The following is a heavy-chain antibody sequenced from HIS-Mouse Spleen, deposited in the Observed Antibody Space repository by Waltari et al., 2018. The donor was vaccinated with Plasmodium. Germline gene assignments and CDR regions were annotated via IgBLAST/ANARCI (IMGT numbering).Heavy chain of an antibody. CDR2: IYYSGGT. V-gene: IGHV4-39*07. CDR1: GGSISSSSYY. D-gene: IGHD1-7*01. Sequence: QLQLQESGPGLVKPSETLSLTCTVSGGSISSSSYYWGWIRQPPVKGLEWIGIIYYSGGTYYNPYLKGRVTISVDTSRNQFSRKLGSVTAADPAVYYCARDRITGTSYFDYWGQGTLVTVSS. CDR3: ARDRITGTSYFDY. J-gene: IGHJ4*02.